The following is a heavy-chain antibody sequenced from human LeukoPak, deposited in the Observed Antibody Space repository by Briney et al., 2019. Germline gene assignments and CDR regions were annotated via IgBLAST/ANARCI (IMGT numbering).Heavy chain of an antibody. D-gene: IGHD4/OR15-4a*01. CDR1: GFTFSSYA. J-gene: IGHJ6*02. Sequence: GGSLRLSCAASGFTFSSYAMSWVRQAPGKGPELVSAISGSGGSTYYADSVKGRFTISRDNSKNTLYLQMNSLRAEDTAVYYCAKDANPRTNCYGMDVWGQGTTVTVSS. CDR3: AKDANPRTNCYGMDV. CDR2: ISGSGGST. V-gene: IGHV3-23*01.